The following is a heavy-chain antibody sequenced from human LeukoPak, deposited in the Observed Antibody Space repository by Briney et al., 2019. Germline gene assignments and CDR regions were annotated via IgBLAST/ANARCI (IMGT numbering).Heavy chain of an antibody. D-gene: IGHD3-16*01. Sequence: GGSLRLSCAASGFTFDDYAMHWVRQAPGKGLEWVSRISWNSGSIVYADSVKGRFTISRDNAKNSLYLQMNSLRAEDTALYYCAKGSAYEVGGTLAPNWFDPWGQGTLVTVSS. CDR2: ISWNSGSI. CDR3: AKGSAYEVGGTLAPNWFDP. CDR1: GFTFDDYA. V-gene: IGHV3-9*01. J-gene: IGHJ5*02.